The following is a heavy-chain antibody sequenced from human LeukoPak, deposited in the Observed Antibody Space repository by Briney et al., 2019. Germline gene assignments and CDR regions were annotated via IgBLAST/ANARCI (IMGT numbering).Heavy chain of an antibody. CDR2: ISGSGGST. V-gene: IGHV3-23*01. CDR1: GFTFSSYA. J-gene: IGHJ4*02. CDR3: AKDTRALLRLGYFDC. Sequence: QPGGSLRLSCAASGFTFSSYAMSWVRQAPGKGLEWVSAISGSGGSTYYADSVKGRFTISRDNSRHTLYLQMNSLRAEDTAVYYCAKDTRALLRLGYFDCWGQGTLVTVSS. D-gene: IGHD1-26*01.